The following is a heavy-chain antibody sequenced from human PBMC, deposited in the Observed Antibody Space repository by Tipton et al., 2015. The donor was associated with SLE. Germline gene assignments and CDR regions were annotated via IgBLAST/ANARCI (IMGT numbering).Heavy chain of an antibody. D-gene: IGHD3-9*01. Sequence: ILSLTCTVSGGSISSYHWSWIRQPPGKGLEWIGYMSYTGTNNYNPSLRSRVTISGDTSTNQFSLKLTSVSAADTAVYYCARLTPLSGWYYFDYWGQGSLVTVSS. CDR1: GGSISSYH. CDR2: MSYTGTN. V-gene: IGHV4-59*13. J-gene: IGHJ4*02. CDR3: ARLTPLSGWYYFDY.